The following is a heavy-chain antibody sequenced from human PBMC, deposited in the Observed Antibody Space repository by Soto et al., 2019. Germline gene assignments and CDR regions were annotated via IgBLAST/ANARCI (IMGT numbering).Heavy chain of an antibody. J-gene: IGHJ4*02. Sequence: SETLSLTCTVSGGSISSYYWSWIRQPPGKGLEWIAHIHYSGDTNYNPSLKSRVTISVDTSKNQFSLKLSSVTAADRAMYYCARYNSYAIDYWGQGTLLTAPQ. CDR3: ARYNSYAIDY. D-gene: IGHD3-16*01. CDR2: IHYSGDT. CDR1: GGSISSYY. V-gene: IGHV4-59*01.